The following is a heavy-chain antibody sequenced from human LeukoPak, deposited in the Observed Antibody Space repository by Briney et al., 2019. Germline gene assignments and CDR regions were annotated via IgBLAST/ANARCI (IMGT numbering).Heavy chain of an antibody. D-gene: IGHD3-22*01. CDR1: GYTFTSYY. V-gene: IGHV1-46*01. CDR3: ARDPSYDNSGYYYFDY. CDR2: INPSGGST. J-gene: IGHJ4*02. Sequence: ASVKVSCKASGYTFTSYYMHWVRQAPGQGLEWMGIINPSGGSTSYAQKFQGRVTMTRDTSTSTVYMELSSLRSEDTAVYYCARDPSYDNSGYYYFDYWGQGTLVTVSS.